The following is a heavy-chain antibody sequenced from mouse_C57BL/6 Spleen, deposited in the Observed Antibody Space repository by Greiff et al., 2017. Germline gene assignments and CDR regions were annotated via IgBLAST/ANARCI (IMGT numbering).Heavy chain of an antibody. CDR1: GYTFTSYD. J-gene: IGHJ2*01. D-gene: IGHD1-1*01. Sequence: VQLVESGPELVKPGASVKLSCKASGYTFTSYDINWVKQRPGQGLEWIGWIYPRDGSTKYNEKFKGKATLTVDTSSSTAYMELHSLTSEDSAVYFCARDGFTTVVAEDYWGQGTTLTVSS. V-gene: IGHV1-85*01. CDR2: IYPRDGST. CDR3: ARDGFTTVVAEDY.